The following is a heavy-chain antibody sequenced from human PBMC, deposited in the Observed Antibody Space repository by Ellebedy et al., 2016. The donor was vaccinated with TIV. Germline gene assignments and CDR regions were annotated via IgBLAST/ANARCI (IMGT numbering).Heavy chain of an antibody. CDR3: AREGSIVVVAAIPGAFDI. V-gene: IGHV4-59*01. D-gene: IGHD2-15*01. CDR2: IYYSGST. J-gene: IGHJ3*02. CDR1: GGTISSYY. Sequence: MPSETLSLTCTVSGGTISSYYWSWIRQPPGKGLEWIGYIYYSGSTNYNPSLKSRVTISVDTSKNQFSLKLSSVTAADTAVYYCAREGSIVVVAAIPGAFDIWGQGTTVTVSS.